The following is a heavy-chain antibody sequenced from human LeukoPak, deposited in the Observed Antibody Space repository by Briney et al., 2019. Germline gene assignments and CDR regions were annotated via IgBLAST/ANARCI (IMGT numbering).Heavy chain of an antibody. CDR3: ARDGSSSPYYFDF. D-gene: IGHD3-10*01. CDR1: GFTFRSYS. CDR2: ISSSSSTI. V-gene: IGHV3-48*02. Sequence: GGSLRLSCVASGFTFRSYSMNWVRQAPGKGLEWVSYISSSSSTIYYADSLKGRFTISRDNAKNSLSLQLNSLRDEDTAVYYCARDGSSSPYYFDFWGQGTLVTVSS. J-gene: IGHJ4*02.